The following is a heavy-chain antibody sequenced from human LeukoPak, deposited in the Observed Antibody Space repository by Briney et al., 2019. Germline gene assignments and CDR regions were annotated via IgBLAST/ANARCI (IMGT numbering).Heavy chain of an antibody. CDR3: ARQMTPHGNFDY. V-gene: IGHV3-13*01. CDR2: IGTAGDT. J-gene: IGHJ4*02. Sequence: SGGSLRLSCAASGFTLSNFAMHWVRHATGKGLEWVSAIGTAGDTYYPGSVKGRFTISRENAKNSLYLQMNSLRAEDTAVYYCARQMTPHGNFDYWGQGTLVTVSS. CDR1: GFTLSNFA. D-gene: IGHD1-26*01.